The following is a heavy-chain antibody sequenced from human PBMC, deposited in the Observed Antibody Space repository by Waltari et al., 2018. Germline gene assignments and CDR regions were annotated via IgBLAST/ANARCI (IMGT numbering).Heavy chain of an antibody. CDR3: LSYGDDLYYYYGMDV. Sequence: QLQLQESGPGLVKPSETLSLTCTVSGGSISSSSYYWGWIRQPPGKGLEWIGIIYYSGSTYTTPSLKSRVPISVDTSKNQFSLKLSSVTAADTAVYYCLSYGDDLYYYYGMDVWGQGTTVTVSS. CDR1: GGSISSSSYY. J-gene: IGHJ6*02. D-gene: IGHD4-17*01. CDR2: IYYSGST. V-gene: IGHV4-39*01.